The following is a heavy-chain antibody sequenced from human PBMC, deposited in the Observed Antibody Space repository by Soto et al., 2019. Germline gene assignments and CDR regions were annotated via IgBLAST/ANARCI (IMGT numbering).Heavy chain of an antibody. Sequence: SETLSLTCTVSGGSISSCYWSCIRQPAGKGLEWIGRIYTSGSTNYNPSLKSRVTMSVDTSKNQFSLKLSSVTAADTAVYYCARVNTIFGVVHNWFDPWGQGTLVTVSS. D-gene: IGHD3-3*01. CDR3: ARVNTIFGVVHNWFDP. CDR2: IYTSGST. CDR1: GGSISSCY. J-gene: IGHJ5*02. V-gene: IGHV4-4*07.